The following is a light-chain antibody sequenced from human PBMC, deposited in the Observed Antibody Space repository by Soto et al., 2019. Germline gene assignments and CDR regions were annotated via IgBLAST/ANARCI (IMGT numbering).Light chain of an antibody. Sequence: DIQMTQSPSSLSASVGDRVTITCRASQGISNYLAWYQQKPGKVPKLLIYAASTLQSGVPSRVSASGSGTYFTLTISSLQPEDVATYYCQNYNSAPWTFGQGTKVEIK. CDR2: AAS. V-gene: IGKV1-27*01. CDR1: QGISNY. J-gene: IGKJ1*01. CDR3: QNYNSAPWT.